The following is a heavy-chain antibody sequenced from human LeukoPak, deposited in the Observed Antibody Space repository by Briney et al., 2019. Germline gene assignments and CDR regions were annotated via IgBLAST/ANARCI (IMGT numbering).Heavy chain of an antibody. V-gene: IGHV3-72*01. J-gene: IGHJ4*02. CDR1: AVTFSDDY. Sequence: GGSLRLSCAASAVTFSDDYMDWVRQAPGKGLEWVGRIRKKANSGTTEYAASVKGRFTISRGDSKHSLYLQMNSLKTEDTAVYYCARVWYERSGYYPDYWGQGTLVTVSS. CDR3: ARVWYERSGYYPDY. D-gene: IGHD3-22*01. CDR2: IRKKANSGTT.